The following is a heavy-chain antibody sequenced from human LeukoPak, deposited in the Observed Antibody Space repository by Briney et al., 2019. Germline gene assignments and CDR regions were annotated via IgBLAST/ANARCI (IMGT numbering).Heavy chain of an antibody. D-gene: IGHD5-12*01. CDR1: GGSISSYI. J-gene: IGHJ3*02. CDR2: ISDSGNT. V-gene: IGHV4-59*01. Sequence: SETLSLTCTVSGGSISSYIWSWFRQPPGKGLEWIGYISDSGNTSHNPSLKSRVIMSLDTSKNQFSLELSSVTAADTALYYCARARALGQWLPFDIWGQGTMVTVSP. CDR3: ARARALGQWLPFDI.